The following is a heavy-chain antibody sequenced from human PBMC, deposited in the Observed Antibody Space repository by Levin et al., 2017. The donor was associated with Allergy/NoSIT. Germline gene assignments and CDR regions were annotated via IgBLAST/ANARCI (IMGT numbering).Heavy chain of an antibody. CDR2: ISAYNGNT. Sequence: GESLKISCKASGYTFTSYGISWVRQAPGQGLEWMGWISAYNGNTNYAQKLQGRVTMTTDTSTSTAYMELRSLRSDDTAVYYCARDGRGYSSSPIDDYDGMDVWGQGTTVTVSS. CDR1: GYTFTSYG. J-gene: IGHJ6*02. D-gene: IGHD6-6*01. CDR3: ARDGRGYSSSPIDDYDGMDV. V-gene: IGHV1-18*01.